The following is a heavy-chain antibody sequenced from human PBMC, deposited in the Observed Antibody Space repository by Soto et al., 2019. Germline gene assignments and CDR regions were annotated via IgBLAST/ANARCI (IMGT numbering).Heavy chain of an antibody. J-gene: IGHJ4*02. V-gene: IGHV3-66*01. Sequence: EVQLVESGGGLVQPGRSLGLSCAASGLTVSSKYMSWVRQAPGKGLEWVSVIYSGGSTYYADSVKGRFTISRDNSKNTLYLQMNSLRADDTAVYYCARGGTMALDYWGQGTLVTVSS. D-gene: IGHD3-10*01. CDR2: IYSGGST. CDR1: GLTVSSKY. CDR3: ARGGTMALDY.